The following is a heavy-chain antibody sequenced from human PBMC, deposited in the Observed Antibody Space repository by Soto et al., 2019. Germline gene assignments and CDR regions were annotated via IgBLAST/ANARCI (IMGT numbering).Heavy chain of an antibody. V-gene: IGHV5-10-1*01. D-gene: IGHD3-10*01. CDR3: ASPPGANYYYGMDV. CDR1: GYSFTSYW. Sequence: GESLKISCKGSGYSFTSYWISWVRQMPGKGLEWMGRIDPSDSYTNYSPSFQGHVTISADKSISTAYPQWSSLKASDTAMYYCASPPGANYYYGMDVWGQGTTVTVSS. CDR2: IDPSDSYT. J-gene: IGHJ6*02.